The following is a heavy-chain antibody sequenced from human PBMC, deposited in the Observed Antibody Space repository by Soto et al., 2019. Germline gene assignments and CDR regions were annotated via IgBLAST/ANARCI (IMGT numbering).Heavy chain of an antibody. CDR1: GFSLSTSEVG. J-gene: IGHJ4*02. CDR3: AHRRRGFGDFDY. Sequence: QITLKESGPTLVKPTQTLTLTCTFSGFSLSTSEVGVGWIRQPPGKALEWLALIYWDDGKRYSPSLKGRLTITKDTSKNQVVLTMTNMDPVDAPTYYRAHRRRGFGDFDYWGQGTLVTVSS. D-gene: IGHD3-10*01. V-gene: IGHV2-5*02. CDR2: IYWDDGK.